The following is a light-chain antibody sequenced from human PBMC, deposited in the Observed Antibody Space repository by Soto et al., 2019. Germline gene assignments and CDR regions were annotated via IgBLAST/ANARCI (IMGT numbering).Light chain of an antibody. Sequence: EIVLTQSPGTLSLSPGERATLSCRASHSVGSSHLAWYQQKPGQAPRLLIYGASSRATGVPDRFSGSGSGTDFTLTIRRLEPEDSAVYYCQQYVGWTFGQGTKVEIK. CDR1: HSVGSSH. CDR3: QQYVGWT. J-gene: IGKJ1*01. V-gene: IGKV3-20*01. CDR2: GAS.